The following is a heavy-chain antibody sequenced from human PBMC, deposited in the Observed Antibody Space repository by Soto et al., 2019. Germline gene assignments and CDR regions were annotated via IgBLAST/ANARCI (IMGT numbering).Heavy chain of an antibody. CDR3: ARQIYDSDTGPNFQYYFDS. CDR2: IDPSDSYT. CDR1: GYSFTSYW. J-gene: IGHJ4*02. Sequence: LGASLKISCKGSGYSFTSYWISWVRQMPGKGLEWMGRIDPSDSYTNYSPSFRGHVTISVTKSITTVFLQWSSLRASDTAMYYCARQIYDSDTGPNFQYYFDSWGQGTPVTVSS. D-gene: IGHD3-22*01. V-gene: IGHV5-10-1*01.